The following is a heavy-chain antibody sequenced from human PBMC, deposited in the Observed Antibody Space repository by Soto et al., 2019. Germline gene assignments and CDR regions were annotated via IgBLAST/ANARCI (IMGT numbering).Heavy chain of an antibody. CDR2: IYPSGST. J-gene: IGHJ5*02. CDR1: GDSISSGGHS. CDR3: ARRIAVRHRKNWFDP. V-gene: IGHV4-30-2*01. D-gene: IGHD6-6*01. Sequence: QLQLQESGSGLVKPSQSLSLTCAVSGDSISSGGHSWSWIRQPPGQGLEWIGYIYPSGSTYYNPYLENRVTISVDRPKNQFSLKLTSVTAADTAVYYCARRIAVRHRKNWFDPWGQGILVSVSS.